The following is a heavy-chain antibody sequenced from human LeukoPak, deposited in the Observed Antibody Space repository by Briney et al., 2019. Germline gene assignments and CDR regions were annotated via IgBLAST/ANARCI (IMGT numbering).Heavy chain of an antibody. V-gene: IGHV3-23*01. Sequence: PGGSLRLARAASGLTFSIYAMRWVRPAPGERLGCVSAISGSGGSTYHAHSVKGRFTISKDHSKNTLYLQRNSLRAEDTAVYYCAKDQNVFGVGVVAFYIWGQGTMVTVSS. CDR2: ISGSGGST. CDR3: AKDQNVFGVGVVAFYI. D-gene: IGHD3-3*01. J-gene: IGHJ3*02. CDR1: GLTFSIYA.